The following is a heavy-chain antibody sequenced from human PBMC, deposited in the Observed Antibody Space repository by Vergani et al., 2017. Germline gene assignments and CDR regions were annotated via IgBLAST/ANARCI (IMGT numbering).Heavy chain of an antibody. D-gene: IGHD3-10*01. CDR3: ARSRIYYGAGSPDY. Sequence: QVKLQESGPGLVKPSETLSLTCTVSGASVNSYYWSWIRQPPGKGLAWMGYVSFSGDTLYDPSVKGRMTISVNTSSNQFSLYLTSVTAADTAVYYCARSRIYYGAGSPDYWGQGTLVTVSS. J-gene: IGHJ4*02. V-gene: IGHV4-59*02. CDR1: GASVNSYY. CDR2: VSFSGDT.